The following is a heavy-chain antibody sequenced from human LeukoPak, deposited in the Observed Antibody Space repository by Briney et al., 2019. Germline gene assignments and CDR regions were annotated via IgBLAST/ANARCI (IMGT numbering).Heavy chain of an antibody. Sequence: GGPRKTSCQGSGYSFTSYWIGWVRQIPGKGLEWMGIIYPGDSDTRNSPSFQGQVTISVDKSISTAYLQWSSLKASDTDMYYCARTYYDILTRYPPDAFDIWGQGTMVTVSS. CDR2: IYPGDSDT. CDR1: GYSFTSYW. J-gene: IGHJ3*02. CDR3: ARTYYDILTRYPPDAFDI. V-gene: IGHV5-51*01. D-gene: IGHD3-9*01.